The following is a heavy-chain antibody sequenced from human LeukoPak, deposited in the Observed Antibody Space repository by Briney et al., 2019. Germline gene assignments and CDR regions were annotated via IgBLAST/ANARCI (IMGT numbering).Heavy chain of an antibody. V-gene: IGHV4-59*12. D-gene: IGHD4-23*01. CDR3: ARGGLTPFDY. CDR2: IYYSGST. Sequence: SEPLSLPCTVSGGSISSYYWSWIRQPPGKGLEWIGYIYYSGSTYYNPSLKSRVTISVDTSKNQFSLKLSSVTAADTAVYYCARGGLTPFDYWGQGTLVTVSS. CDR1: GGSISSYY. J-gene: IGHJ4*02.